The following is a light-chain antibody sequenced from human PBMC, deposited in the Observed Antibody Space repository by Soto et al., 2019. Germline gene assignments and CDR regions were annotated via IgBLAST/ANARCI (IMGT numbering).Light chain of an antibody. CDR1: QDINIW. J-gene: IGKJ1*01. Sequence: DIPMTQSPSSVSASVGDRVIITCRASQDINIWLAWYQQKPGKAPKLLIHAASSLQSGVPSRFGGSGSGTEFALTISSLQPEDFATYSCQQAHTRPWTFGQGTKVEIK. CDR3: QQAHTRPWT. V-gene: IGKV1-12*01. CDR2: AAS.